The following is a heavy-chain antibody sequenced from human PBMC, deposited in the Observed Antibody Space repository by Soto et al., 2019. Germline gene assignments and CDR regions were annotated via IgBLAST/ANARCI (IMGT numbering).Heavy chain of an antibody. CDR2: VSGSGDST. Sequence: EVQLLESGGGLAQPGGSLRLSCAASAFTFSSYAMSWVRQAPGKGLEWVSAVSGSGDSTYYADYVKGRFTNSRDNSKNTLYLQMNSLRAEDTAVYYCARGRASDCPGCTQDYWGQGTLVTVSS. V-gene: IGHV3-23*01. CDR1: AFTFSSYA. CDR3: ARGRASDCPGCTQDY. J-gene: IGHJ4*02. D-gene: IGHD2-21*02.